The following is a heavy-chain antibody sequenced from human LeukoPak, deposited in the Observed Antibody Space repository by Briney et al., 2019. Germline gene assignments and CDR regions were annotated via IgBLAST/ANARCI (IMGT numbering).Heavy chain of an antibody. CDR2: IYHSGST. J-gene: IGHJ4*02. CDR3: ARTSSSGGLLDY. V-gene: IGHV4-30-2*02. D-gene: IGHD6-6*01. Sequence: SETLSLTCAVSGGSISSGGYSWSWIRQPPGKGLEWIGYIYHSGSTYYNPSLKSRVTISVDTSKNQFSLKLSSVTAADTAVYYCARTSSSGGLLDYWGQGTLVTVSS. CDR1: GGSISSGGYS.